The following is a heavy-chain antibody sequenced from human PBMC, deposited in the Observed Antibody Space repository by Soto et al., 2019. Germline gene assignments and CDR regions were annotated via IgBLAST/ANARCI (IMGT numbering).Heavy chain of an antibody. Sequence: PGGSLRLSCAASGFTFSSYGMHWVRQAPGKGLEWVAVISYDGSNKYYADSVKGRFTISRDNSKNTLYLQINSLRAEDTAVYYCAKDHGRDGFWSGYPSDHLISYYFDYWGQGTLVTVSS. D-gene: IGHD3-3*01. CDR3: AKDHGRDGFWSGYPSDHLISYYFDY. CDR2: ISYDGSNK. V-gene: IGHV3-30*18. J-gene: IGHJ4*02. CDR1: GFTFSSYG.